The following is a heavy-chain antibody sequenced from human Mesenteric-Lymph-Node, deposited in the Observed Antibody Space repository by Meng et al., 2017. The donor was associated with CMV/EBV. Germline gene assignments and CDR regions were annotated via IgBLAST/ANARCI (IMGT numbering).Heavy chain of an antibody. CDR3: AKDRAHSTPGPLYYYYRGMDV. V-gene: IGHV3-NL1*01. D-gene: IGHD2-21*01. Sequence: GESLKISCAASGFTFSSYGMHWVRQAPGKVLEWVSSISGSGGSTYYADPVKGRITISRDNSKNTLYLQMNSLRAEDSAVYYCAKDRAHSTPGPLYYYYRGMDVWGQGTTVTVSS. CDR2: ISGSGGST. J-gene: IGHJ6*02. CDR1: GFTFSSYG.